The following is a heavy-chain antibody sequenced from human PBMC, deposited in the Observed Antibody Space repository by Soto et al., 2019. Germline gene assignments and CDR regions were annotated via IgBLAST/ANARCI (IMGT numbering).Heavy chain of an antibody. D-gene: IGHD6-19*01. CDR2: IDPSDSYT. CDR3: ASGYSSGWYLDDY. J-gene: IGHJ4*02. V-gene: IGHV5-10-1*01. CDR1: GYSFTSYW. Sequence: PGESLKISCKGSGYSFTSYWISWVRQMPGKGLEWMGRIDPSDSYTNYSPSFQGHVTISADKSISTAYLQWSSLKASDTAMYYCASGYSSGWYLDDYWGQGTLVTVSS.